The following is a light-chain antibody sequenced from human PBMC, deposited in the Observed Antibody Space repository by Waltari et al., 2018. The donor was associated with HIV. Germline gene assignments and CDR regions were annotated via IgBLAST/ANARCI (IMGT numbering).Light chain of an antibody. CDR2: KTS. CDR3: QQYNSYLYT. J-gene: IGKJ2*01. V-gene: IGKV1-5*03. CDR1: QGLSGW. Sequence: DIQMTQSPSTLSASVGDRVTITCRASQGLSGWLAWYQQKPGKAPNLLIYKTSSLESGVPSRFSGSGSGTEFTLTISSLQPDDFATYYCQQYNSYLYTFGQGTKLEIK.